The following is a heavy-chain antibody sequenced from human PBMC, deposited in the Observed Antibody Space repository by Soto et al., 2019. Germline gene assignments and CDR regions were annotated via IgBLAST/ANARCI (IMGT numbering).Heavy chain of an antibody. CDR1: GGTFSSYA. V-gene: IGHV1-69*04. J-gene: IGHJ5*02. CDR3: ARVAPDIVVVPAATYWFDP. D-gene: IGHD2-2*01. Sequence: SVKVSCKASGGTFSSYAISWVRQAPGQGLEWMGRIIPILGIANYAQKFQGRVTITADKSTSTAYMELSSLRSEDTAVYYCARVAPDIVVVPAATYWFDPWGQGTLVTVSS. CDR2: IIPILGIA.